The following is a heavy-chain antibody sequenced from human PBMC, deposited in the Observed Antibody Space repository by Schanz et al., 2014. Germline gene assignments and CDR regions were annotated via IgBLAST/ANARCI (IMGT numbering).Heavy chain of an antibody. J-gene: IGHJ5*02. Sequence: QVQLVQSGAEMKKPGASVKVSCKASGYTFTGYYMHWVRQAPGQGLEWMGWINPNSGTTNYAQKFQGWVTMTRDTSISTAYMELSRLKSDDTAVYYCATLDYADSVSWGQGTLVTVSS. V-gene: IGHV1-2*04. CDR2: INPNSGTT. CDR3: ATLDYADSVS. CDR1: GYTFTGYY. D-gene: IGHD4-17*01.